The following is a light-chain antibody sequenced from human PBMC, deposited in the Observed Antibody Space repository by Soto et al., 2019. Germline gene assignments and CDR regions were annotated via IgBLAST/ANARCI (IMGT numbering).Light chain of an antibody. J-gene: IGKJ1*01. Sequence: DIQLTQSPSSLSASVGDRVTITCRASQNIANYLNWYQQKPGKAPKLLIYTASSLRSGVPSRFSGSGSETDFRLTISTLQPEDFATYYCQQSFSTMWSFGQGTKVDIK. V-gene: IGKV1-39*01. CDR2: TAS. CDR3: QQSFSTMWS. CDR1: QNIANY.